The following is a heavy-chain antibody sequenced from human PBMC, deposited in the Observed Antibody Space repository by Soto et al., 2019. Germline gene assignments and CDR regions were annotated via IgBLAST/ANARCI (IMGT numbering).Heavy chain of an antibody. CDR2: IKSKTDGGTT. J-gene: IGHJ6*02. D-gene: IGHD3-3*01. Sequence: GGSLRLSCAASGFTFSNAWMNWVRQAPGKGLEWVGRIKSKTDGGTTDYAAPVKGRFTISRDDSKNTLYLQMNSLKTEDTAVYYCTTDPVRFLEWLSPYYGMDVWGQGTTVTVSS. CDR3: TTDPVRFLEWLSPYYGMDV. CDR1: GFTFSNAW. V-gene: IGHV3-15*07.